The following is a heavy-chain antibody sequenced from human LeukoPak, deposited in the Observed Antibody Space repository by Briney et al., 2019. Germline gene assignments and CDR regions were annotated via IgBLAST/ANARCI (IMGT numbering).Heavy chain of an antibody. CDR3: ARGRYYDSSGYCEFDY. D-gene: IGHD3-22*01. Sequence: GGSLRLSCAASGFTFSSYAMHWVRQAPGKGLEWVAVISYDGSNKYYADSVKGRFTISRDNSKNTLYLQMNSLRAEDTAVYYCARGRYYDSSGYCEFDYWGQGTLVTVSS. V-gene: IGHV3-30*04. J-gene: IGHJ4*02. CDR2: ISYDGSNK. CDR1: GFTFSSYA.